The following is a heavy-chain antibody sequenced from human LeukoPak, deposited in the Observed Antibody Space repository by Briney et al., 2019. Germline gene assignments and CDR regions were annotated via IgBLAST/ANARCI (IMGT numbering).Heavy chain of an antibody. J-gene: IGHJ6*02. Sequence: SETLSLTCTASGGSISSYYWSWIRQPPGKGLEWIGYIYYSGGTNYNPYIKSRVTTSADTSKSQFSLKLSSVTAADTAVYYCARDRAVTTLAGYYYYGMDVWGQGTTVTVSS. CDR3: ARDRAVTTLAGYYYYGMDV. CDR2: IYYSGGT. CDR1: GGSISSYY. V-gene: IGHV4-59*01. D-gene: IGHD4-17*01.